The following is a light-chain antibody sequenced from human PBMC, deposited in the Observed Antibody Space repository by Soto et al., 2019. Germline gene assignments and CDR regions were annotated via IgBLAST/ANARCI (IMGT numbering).Light chain of an antibody. CDR1: QGISTY. CDR2: GAS. Sequence: DIQLTQSPSFLSASVGDRVTITCRASQGISTYLAWYLQRPGKAPKLLIYGASNLQSGVPSRFSGSGSGTEFTLTISILQPEDYGTYYCQQLNSAWYAFGQGTKLEIK. J-gene: IGKJ2*01. V-gene: IGKV1-9*01. CDR3: QQLNSAWYA.